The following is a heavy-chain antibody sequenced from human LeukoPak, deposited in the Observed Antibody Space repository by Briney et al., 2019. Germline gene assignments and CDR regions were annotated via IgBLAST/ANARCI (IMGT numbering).Heavy chain of an antibody. CDR2: IYYSGST. CDR3: ARGNYYDGSGYSPLYYFDY. Sequence: SETLSLTCTVSGGSISSGGYYWSWIRQHPGKGLEWIGYIYYSGSTYYNPSLKSRVTISVDTSKNQFSLKLSSVTAADTAVYYCARGNYYDGSGYSPLYYFDYWGQGTLVTVSS. V-gene: IGHV4-31*03. J-gene: IGHJ4*02. CDR1: GGSISSGGYY. D-gene: IGHD3-22*01.